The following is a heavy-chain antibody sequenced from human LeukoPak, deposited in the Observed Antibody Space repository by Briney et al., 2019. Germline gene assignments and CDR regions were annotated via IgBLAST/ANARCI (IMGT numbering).Heavy chain of an antibody. V-gene: IGHV4-59*01. D-gene: IGHD3-3*01. J-gene: IGHJ5*02. CDR1: GVSINGNY. CDR3: ARVFRGVVTSNWFDP. Sequence: SETLSLTCTVSGVSINGNYWTWIRQPPGKGLEWIGFVSDTGDTDYNPSLKSRLAISADTSKSQLSLSLSSVTAADTALYYCARVFRGVVTSNWFDPWGQGTLVTVSS. CDR2: VSDTGDT.